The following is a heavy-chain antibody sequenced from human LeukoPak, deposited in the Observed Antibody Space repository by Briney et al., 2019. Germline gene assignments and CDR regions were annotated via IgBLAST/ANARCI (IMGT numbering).Heavy chain of an antibody. Sequence: ASVKVSCKVSGYTLTELSMHWVRQAPGKGLEWMGGFDPEDGETIYAQKFQGRVTMIEDTSTDTAYVELSSLRSEDTAVYYCAVAAADYYYYGMDVWGQGTTVTVSS. CDR2: FDPEDGET. D-gene: IGHD6-13*01. V-gene: IGHV1-24*01. CDR1: GYTLTELS. CDR3: AVAAADYYYYGMDV. J-gene: IGHJ6*02.